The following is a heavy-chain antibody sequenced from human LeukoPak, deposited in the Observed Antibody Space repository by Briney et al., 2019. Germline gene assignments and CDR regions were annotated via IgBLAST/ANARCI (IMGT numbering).Heavy chain of an antibody. V-gene: IGHV4-61*02. D-gene: IGHD3-3*01. CDR1: GGSISSGSYY. CDR2: IYTSGST. Sequence: PSETLSLTCTVSGGSISSGSYYWSWIRQPAGKGLEWIGRIYTSGSTNYSPSLKSRVTISVDTSKNQFSLKLSSVTAADTAVYYCARRFWSGYYTGQTNYYYYYMDVWGKGTTVTVSS. CDR3: ARRFWSGYYTGQTNYYYYYMDV. J-gene: IGHJ6*03.